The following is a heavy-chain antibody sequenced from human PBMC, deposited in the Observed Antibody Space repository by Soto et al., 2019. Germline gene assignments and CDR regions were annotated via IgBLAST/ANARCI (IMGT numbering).Heavy chain of an antibody. CDR1: GGTFSSYA. V-gene: IGHV1-69*12. CDR2: IIPIFGTA. J-gene: IGHJ2*01. Sequence: QVQLVQSGAEVKKPGSSVKVSCKASGGTFSSYAISWVRQAPGQGLEWMGGIIPIFGTANYAQKFQGRVTITADESTSTAYMELSSLRSEDTAVYYCAIVAGYSNGWDYWYFDLWGRGTLFTVSS. CDR3: AIVAGYSNGWDYWYFDL. D-gene: IGHD6-19*01.